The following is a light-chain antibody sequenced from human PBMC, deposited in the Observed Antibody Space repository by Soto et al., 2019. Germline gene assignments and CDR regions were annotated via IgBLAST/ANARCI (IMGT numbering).Light chain of an antibody. V-gene: IGKV3-20*01. CDR3: QQYGSSVT. CDR1: QPVRSRY. CDR2: GAS. Sequence: EIVLTQSPGTLSLSPGERATPSCRASQPVRSRYLAWYQQKPGQPPRLLIFGASNRATGIPDRFTGSGSGTDFTLTISRLEPEDFAMYYCQQYGSSVTFGGGTKVDIK. J-gene: IGKJ4*01.